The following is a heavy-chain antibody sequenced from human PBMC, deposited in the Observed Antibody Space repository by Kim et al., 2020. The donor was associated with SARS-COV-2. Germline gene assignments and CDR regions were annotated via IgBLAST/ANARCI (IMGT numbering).Heavy chain of an antibody. Sequence: SETLSLTCAVSGGSISSSNWWSWVRQPPGKGLEWIGEIYHSGSTNYNPSLKSRVTISVDKSKNQFSLKLSSVTAADTAVYYCARVLAVAGTSPFDYWGQGTLVTVSS. CDR1: GGSISSSNW. CDR2: IYHSGST. V-gene: IGHV4-4*02. D-gene: IGHD6-19*01. CDR3: ARVLAVAGTSPFDY. J-gene: IGHJ4*02.